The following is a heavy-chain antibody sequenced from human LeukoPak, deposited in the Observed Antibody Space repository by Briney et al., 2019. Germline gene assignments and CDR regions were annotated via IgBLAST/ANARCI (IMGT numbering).Heavy chain of an antibody. CDR2: IYYSGST. J-gene: IGHJ6*02. CDR1: GGSISSYY. CDR3: ARDRSTTAIRVLGEYYGMDV. V-gene: IGHV4-59*01. Sequence: PSETLSLTCTVSGGSISSYYWGWIRQPPGKGLEWIGYIYYSGSTNYNPSLKSRVTISVDTSKNQFSLKLSSVTAADTAVYYCARDRSTTAIRVLGEYYGMDVWGQGTTVTVSS. D-gene: IGHD2-21*02.